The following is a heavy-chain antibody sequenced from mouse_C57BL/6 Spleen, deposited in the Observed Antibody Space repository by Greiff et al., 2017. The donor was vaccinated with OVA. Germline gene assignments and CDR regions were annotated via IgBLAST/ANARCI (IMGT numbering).Heavy chain of an antibody. CDR3: ARADYGSCAY. D-gene: IGHD1-1*01. CDR2: IYPGSGST. J-gene: IGHJ3*01. Sequence: QVQLQQPGAELVKPGASVKMSCKASGYTFTSYWITWVKQRPGQGLEWIGDIYPGSGSTNYNEKFKSKATLTVDTSSSTADMQLSSLTSEDAAGYYCARADYGSCAYWGQGTLVTVSA. V-gene: IGHV1-55*01. CDR1: GYTFTSYW.